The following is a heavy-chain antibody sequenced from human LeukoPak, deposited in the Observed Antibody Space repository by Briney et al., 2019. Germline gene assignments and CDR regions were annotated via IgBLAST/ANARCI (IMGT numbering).Heavy chain of an antibody. CDR1: GGSFSGYY. J-gene: IGHJ5*02. Sequence: PSETLSLTCAVYGGSFSGYYWSWIRQPPGKGLEWIGEINHSGSTNYNPSLKSRVTISVDTSKNQSSLKLSSVTAADTVVYYCARGFRRGGWFDPWGQGTLVTVSS. D-gene: IGHD2-15*01. CDR3: ARGFRRGGWFDP. CDR2: INHSGST. V-gene: IGHV4-34*01.